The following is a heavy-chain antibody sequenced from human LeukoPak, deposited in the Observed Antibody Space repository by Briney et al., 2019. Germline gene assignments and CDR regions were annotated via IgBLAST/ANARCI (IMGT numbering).Heavy chain of an antibody. V-gene: IGHV4-59*01. D-gene: IGHD5-18*01. CDR3: ARVMSGYSYGYPDF. Sequence: GSLRLSCAASGFTFSSYSMNWIRQPPGKGLEWIGYIYYSGSTNYNPSLKSRVTISVDTSKNQFSLKLSSVTAADTAVYYCARVMSGYSYGYPDFWGQGTLVTVSS. CDR2: IYYSGST. J-gene: IGHJ4*02. CDR1: GFTFSSYS.